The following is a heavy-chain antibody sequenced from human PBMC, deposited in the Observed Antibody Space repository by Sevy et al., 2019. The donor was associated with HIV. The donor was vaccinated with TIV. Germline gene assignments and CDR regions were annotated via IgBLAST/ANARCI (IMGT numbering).Heavy chain of an antibody. CDR3: ARDRMLYGSGSDHPLAY. V-gene: IGHV1-18*01. CDR1: GYTFNSHG. Sequence: GESLKISCKASGYTFNSHGISWVRQAPGQGLEWMGWISAFNGNKNSAQKFQGRVAMTTDTSTSTAYMELRGLKPDDTAVYYCARDRMLYGSGSDHPLAYWGQGTLVTVSS. CDR2: ISAFNGNK. D-gene: IGHD3-10*01. J-gene: IGHJ4*02.